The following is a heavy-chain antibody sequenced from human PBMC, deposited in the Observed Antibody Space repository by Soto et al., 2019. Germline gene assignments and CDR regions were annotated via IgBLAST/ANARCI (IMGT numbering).Heavy chain of an antibody. Sequence: SETLSLTCTVSGGSISYYYWSWIRQPPGKGLEWIGSMYYSGTSNYNPSLKSRVTISIDTSENQFSLKLSSVTAADTAVYYCARLSYPGGSRNPWYFDDWGKGALVSVTS. CDR3: ARLSYPGGSRNPWYFDD. J-gene: IGHJ4*02. V-gene: IGHV4-59*01. CDR2: MYYSGTS. D-gene: IGHD3-10*01. CDR1: GGSISYYY.